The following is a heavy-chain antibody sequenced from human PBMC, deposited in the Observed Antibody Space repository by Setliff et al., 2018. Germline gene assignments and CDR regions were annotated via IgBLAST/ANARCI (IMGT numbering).Heavy chain of an antibody. Sequence: PSETLSLTCTVSDGSISNAYWSWIRQSPGKGLEWIGYIYDTGSTNSDPSLKSRVTMSVDTSKNQVSLKMTSVTAADTVVYYCASHGPPRTDSWFDYFDVWGQGTKVTVSS. CDR1: DGSISNAY. J-gene: IGHJ3*01. CDR2: IYDTGST. V-gene: IGHV4-59*08. D-gene: IGHD3-16*01. CDR3: ASHGPPRTDSWFDYFDV.